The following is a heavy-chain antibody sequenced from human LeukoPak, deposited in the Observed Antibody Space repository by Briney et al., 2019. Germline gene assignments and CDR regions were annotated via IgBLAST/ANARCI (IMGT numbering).Heavy chain of an antibody. V-gene: IGHV3-48*04. CDR1: GFTFSSYS. Sequence: GGSLRLSCAASGFTFSSYSMNWVRQAPGMGLEWVSYISSSSSTIYYADSVKGRFTISRDNAKNSLYLQMNSLRAEDTAVYYCARTMRTTVTTSYQYYYYYMDVWGKGTTVTVSS. CDR3: ARTMRTTVTTSYQYYYYYMDV. CDR2: ISSSSSTI. D-gene: IGHD4-11*01. J-gene: IGHJ6*03.